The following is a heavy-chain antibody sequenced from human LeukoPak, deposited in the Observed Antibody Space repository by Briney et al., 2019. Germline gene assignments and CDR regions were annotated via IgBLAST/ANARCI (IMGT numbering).Heavy chain of an antibody. J-gene: IGHJ4*02. Sequence: GGSLRLSCAASGFTFSDYYMSWIRQAPGKGLEWVSYISSSGSTIYYADSVKSRFTISRDNAKNSLYLQMNSLRAEDTAVYYCARDYYYDSSGYLGYWGQGTLVTVSS. CDR1: GFTFSDYY. D-gene: IGHD3-22*01. V-gene: IGHV3-11*01. CDR3: ARDYYYDSSGYLGY. CDR2: ISSSGSTI.